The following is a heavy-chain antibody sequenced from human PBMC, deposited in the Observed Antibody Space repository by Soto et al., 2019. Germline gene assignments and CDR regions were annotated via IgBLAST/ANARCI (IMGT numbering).Heavy chain of an antibody. D-gene: IGHD1-20*01. CDR2: IYPGDSHT. J-gene: IGHJ5*02. CDR3: ASVNSNPWYNWFDP. Sequence: EVQLVQSGAEVKKPGESLKISCTGSGYSFTSSWIAWVRQMPGKGLEWMGIIYPGDSHTTYSPSFQGQVTISADKSTSTAYLQWSSLKASDTAMYYCASVNSNPWYNWFDPWGQGTLVTVSS. CDR1: GYSFTSSW. V-gene: IGHV5-51*01.